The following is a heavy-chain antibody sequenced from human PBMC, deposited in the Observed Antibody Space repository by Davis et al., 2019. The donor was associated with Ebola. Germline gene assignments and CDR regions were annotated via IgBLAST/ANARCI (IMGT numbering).Heavy chain of an antibody. D-gene: IGHD6-6*01. Sequence: GESLKISCAVSGLSFETYAMTWVRQAPGKGLEWVSILYSGGKAYHADPVKGRFTISRDNSQNTLYLQMNSLRTEDTAVYYCARESSGAFDIWGHGTMVTVSS. V-gene: IGHV3-53*01. J-gene: IGHJ3*02. CDR2: LYSGGKA. CDR3: ARESSGAFDI. CDR1: GLSFETYA.